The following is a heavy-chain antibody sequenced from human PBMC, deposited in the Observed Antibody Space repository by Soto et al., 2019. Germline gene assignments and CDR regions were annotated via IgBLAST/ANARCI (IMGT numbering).Heavy chain of an antibody. CDR1: GGSIDSXDXY. CDR3: ARDXXXXPNYFDP. J-gene: IGHJ5*02. CDR2: VYYSGTT. D-gene: IGHD4-4*01. V-gene: IGHV4-61*08. Sequence: QVQLQESGPGLVKPLETLSLTCTVSGGSIDSXDXYXXWIRQPPGKGLEWIGYVYYSGTTNYNPFLKSRVTLSLDKSKNQFSLKMNSVTAADTAVYXCARDXXXXPNYFDPWGQGTLVTVSS.